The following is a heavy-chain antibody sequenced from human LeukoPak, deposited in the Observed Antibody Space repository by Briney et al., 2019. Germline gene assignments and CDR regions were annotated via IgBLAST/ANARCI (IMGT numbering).Heavy chain of an antibody. CDR2: IHYSGST. J-gene: IGHJ4*02. CDR3: ARSTLYDSSEGD. Sequence: SQTLSLTCTVSGGSISSGGYYWSWVRQYPGKGLEWIGYIHYSGSTYYNPSLRSRVTISVDTSKNQFSLKLSSVTAADTAVYYCARSTLYDSSEGDWGRGTLVTVSS. V-gene: IGHV4-31*03. D-gene: IGHD3-22*01. CDR1: GGSISSGGYY.